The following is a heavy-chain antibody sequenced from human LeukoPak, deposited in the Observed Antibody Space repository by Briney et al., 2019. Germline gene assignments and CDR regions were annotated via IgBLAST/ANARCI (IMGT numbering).Heavy chain of an antibody. Sequence: SQTLSLTCAISGDSVSSNSAAWNWIRQSPSRGLEWLGRTYYRSKWYNDYVVSVKSRITINPDTSKNQFSLQLNSVTPEDTAVYYCARGQAVVPAAIDWFDPWGQGTLVTVSS. CDR1: GDSVSSNSAA. CDR3: ARGQAVVPAAIDWFDP. CDR2: TYYRSKWYN. D-gene: IGHD2-2*01. V-gene: IGHV6-1*01. J-gene: IGHJ5*02.